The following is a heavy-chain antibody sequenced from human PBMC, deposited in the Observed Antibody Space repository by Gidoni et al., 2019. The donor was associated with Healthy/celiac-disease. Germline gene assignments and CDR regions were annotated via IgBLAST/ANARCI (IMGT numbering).Heavy chain of an antibody. J-gene: IGHJ4*02. D-gene: IGHD3-10*01. CDR3: ARDADGGMVRGVILFGS. CDR1: VYSISSGYY. V-gene: IGHV4-38-2*02. Sequence: QVQLQESGSGLVRPSETLSLTCTVSVYSISSGYYWGWSRQPPGKGLEWIGSNYHSGSTYYNPSLKSRVTISGDTSKNQFSLKLSSVTAADTAVYYCARDADGGMVRGVILFGSWGQGTLVTVSS. CDR2: NYHSGST.